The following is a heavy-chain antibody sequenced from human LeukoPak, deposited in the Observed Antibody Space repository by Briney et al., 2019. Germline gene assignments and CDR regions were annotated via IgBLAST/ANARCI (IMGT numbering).Heavy chain of an antibody. J-gene: IGHJ3*02. CDR2: IIPIFGTA. Sequence: ASVKVSCKASGGTFRSYAISWVRQAPGQGLEWMGGIIPIFGTANYAQKFQGRVTITTDESTSTAYMELSSLRSEDTAVYYCASGGIVDAFDIWGQGTMVTVSS. V-gene: IGHV1-69*05. CDR1: GGTFRSYA. D-gene: IGHD3-16*02. CDR3: ASGGIVDAFDI.